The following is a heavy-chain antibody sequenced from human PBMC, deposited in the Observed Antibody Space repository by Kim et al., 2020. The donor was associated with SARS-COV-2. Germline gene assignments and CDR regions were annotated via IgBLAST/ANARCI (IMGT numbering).Heavy chain of an antibody. CDR2: ISSTSAYI. Sequence: GGSLRLSCAASGFTFSTYSMNWVRQAPGKGLEWVSSISSTSAYIYYADSVKGRFTISRDNAKDSLYLQMNSLRAEDTAVYYCARNLVPTTKTYGMDVWGQGTTVSVPS. J-gene: IGHJ6*02. CDR3: ARNLVPTTKTYGMDV. D-gene: IGHD2-2*01. V-gene: IGHV3-21*01. CDR1: GFTFSTYS.